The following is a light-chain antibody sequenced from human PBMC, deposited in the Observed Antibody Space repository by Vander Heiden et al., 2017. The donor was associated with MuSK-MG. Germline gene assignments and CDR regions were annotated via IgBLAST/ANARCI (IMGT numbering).Light chain of an antibody. J-gene: IGLJ2*01. CDR1: TLGAKY. CDR2: EES. V-gene: IGLV3-1*01. CDR3: KEWDDTSVV. Sequence: SYEWTQPPSVSVSPGQTASISCSGGTLGAKYISWYQQKPGQSPVRVMYEESKRPAGIPERFYGSNSGKKANLNISGTQAMDEAYYYCKEWDDTSVVFGGGTKLTVL.